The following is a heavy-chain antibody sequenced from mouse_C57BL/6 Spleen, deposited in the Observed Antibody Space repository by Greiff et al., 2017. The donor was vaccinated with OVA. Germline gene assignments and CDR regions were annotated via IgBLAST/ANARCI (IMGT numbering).Heavy chain of an antibody. CDR2: IRSKSNNYAT. Sequence: EVKLMESGGGLVQPKGSLKLSCAASGFSFNTYAMNWVRQAPGKGLEWVARIRSKSNNYATYYADSVKDRFTISRDDSESMLYLQMNNLKTEDTAMYYCVRQKGGFAYWGQGTLVTVSA. CDR1: GFSFNTYA. J-gene: IGHJ3*01. CDR3: VRQKGGFAY. V-gene: IGHV10-1*01.